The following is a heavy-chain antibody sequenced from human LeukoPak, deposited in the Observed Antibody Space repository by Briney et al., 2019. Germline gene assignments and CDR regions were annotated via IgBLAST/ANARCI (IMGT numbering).Heavy chain of an antibody. V-gene: IGHV4-4*07. CDR2: IYTSGST. CDR3: ARDLPQLAVFGVVSYGMDV. J-gene: IGHJ6*02. Sequence: PSETLSLTCTVSGGSISSYYWSWIRQPAGKGLEWIGRIYTSGSTNYNPSLKSRVTMSVDTSKNQFSLKLSSVTAADTAVYYCARDLPQLAVFGVVSYGMDVWGQGTTVTVSS. CDR1: GGSISSYY. D-gene: IGHD3-3*01.